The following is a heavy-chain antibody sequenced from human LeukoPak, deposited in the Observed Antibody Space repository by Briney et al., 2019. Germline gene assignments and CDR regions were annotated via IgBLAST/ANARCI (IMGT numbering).Heavy chain of an antibody. Sequence: ASVKISCKASENTFTGHYVHWVRQAPGQGLEWMGWVSPNGGRTNYAQKFRGRVTLTRDTSIRTAYMELGSLTSDDTAIYYCARYSDQGTYWGQGTLVTVSS. J-gene: IGHJ4*02. CDR1: ENTFTGHY. V-gene: IGHV1-2*02. CDR3: ARYSDQGTY. D-gene: IGHD1-7*01. CDR2: VSPNGGRT.